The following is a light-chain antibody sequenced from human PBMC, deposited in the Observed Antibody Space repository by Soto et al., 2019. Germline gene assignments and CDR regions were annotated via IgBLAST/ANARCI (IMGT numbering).Light chain of an antibody. Sequence: DIQLTQSPSFLSASVGDRVTITCRASQGISSYLAWYQQKPGKAPKLLIYAASTLQSGVPSRFSCSGSGTEFTLTISSLQPEDFATYYCQQLNSYPRTFGQGTKVDIK. CDR1: QGISSY. V-gene: IGKV1-9*01. J-gene: IGKJ1*01. CDR3: QQLNSYPRT. CDR2: AAS.